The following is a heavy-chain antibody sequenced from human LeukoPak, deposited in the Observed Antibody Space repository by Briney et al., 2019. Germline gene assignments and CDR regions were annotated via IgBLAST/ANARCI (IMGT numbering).Heavy chain of an antibody. CDR3: AKVWNKWNYFDY. J-gene: IGHJ4*02. V-gene: IGHV3-23*01. CDR2: ISGSAGAT. CDR1: RFAFSSYA. Sequence: GGSLRLSCAASRFAFSSYAMSWVRQAPGKGLEWVSGISGSAGATYYADSLKGRFTISRDNSKKTVYLQMNSLRGDDTAIYYCAKVWNKWNYFDYWGQGALVTVSA. D-gene: IGHD1-1*01.